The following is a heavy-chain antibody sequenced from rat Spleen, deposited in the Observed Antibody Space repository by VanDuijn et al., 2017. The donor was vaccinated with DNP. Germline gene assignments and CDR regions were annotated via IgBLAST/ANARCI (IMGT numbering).Heavy chain of an antibody. CDR2: ISTDGSKS. D-gene: IGHD1-2*01. V-gene: IGHV5S13*01. Sequence: EVQLVESGGGVVQPGRSLKLSCAASGFTFSKYGMAWVRQAPTQGLEWVASISTDGSKSVYRDSVKGRFTISRDNAKSTLYLQMDSLRSEDTATYYCVRDSSSAYWGQGTLVTVSS. CDR3: VRDSSSAY. J-gene: IGHJ3*01. CDR1: GFTFSKYG.